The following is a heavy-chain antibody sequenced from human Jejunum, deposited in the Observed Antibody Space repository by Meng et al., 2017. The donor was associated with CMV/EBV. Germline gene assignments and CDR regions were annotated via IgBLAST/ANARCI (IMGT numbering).Heavy chain of an antibody. Sequence: GDPISSNTFYWGWVRQPPGKGLEWIGNVYYPANTYYNRSLQSRATISVDTSKNQFSLKLRSVTAADTAMYFCAKTSTYGSSPTVYWGQGTLVTVSS. CDR3: AKTSTYGSSPTVY. CDR1: GDPISSNTFY. D-gene: IGHD1-1*01. J-gene: IGHJ4*02. CDR2: VYYPANT. V-gene: IGHV4-39*07.